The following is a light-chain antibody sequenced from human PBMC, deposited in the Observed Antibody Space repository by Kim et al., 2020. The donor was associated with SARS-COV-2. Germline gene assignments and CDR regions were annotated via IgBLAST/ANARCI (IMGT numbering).Light chain of an antibody. CDR2: AAS. CDR3: QQSYSTPRT. CDR1: QSISSY. V-gene: IGKV1-39*01. J-gene: IGKJ1*01. Sequence: ASVGDRVTITCRASQSISSYLNWYQQKPEKAPKLLIYAASSLQSVFPSMFSGSGSGTDFTLTISSLQPEDFATYYCQQSYSTPRTFGQGTKVDIK.